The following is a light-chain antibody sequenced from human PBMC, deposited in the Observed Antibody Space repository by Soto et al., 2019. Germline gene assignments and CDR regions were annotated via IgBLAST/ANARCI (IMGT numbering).Light chain of an antibody. CDR3: QKRVSGAWT. CDR1: QSVAKY. V-gene: IGKV3-11*01. Sequence: EIVLTQSPATLSLSPGDGTTLSCRASQSVAKYLVWYQQKPGQSPRLLIYETSERASGVPARFSGSGSGTDFILTISRLEPEGFASYYCQKRVSGAWTFGQGTKVGIK. CDR2: ETS. J-gene: IGKJ1*01.